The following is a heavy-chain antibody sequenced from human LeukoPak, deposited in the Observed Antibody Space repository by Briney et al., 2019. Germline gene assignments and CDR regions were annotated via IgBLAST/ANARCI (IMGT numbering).Heavy chain of an antibody. D-gene: IGHD3-10*01. Sequence: APVKVSCKASGYTFTSYGISWVRQAPGQGLEWMGWISAYNGNTNYAQKLQGRVTMTTDISTSTAYMELRSLRSDDTAVYYCARVSYGSGSYYSDYWGQGTLVTVSS. CDR2: ISAYNGNT. J-gene: IGHJ4*02. V-gene: IGHV1-18*01. CDR1: GYTFTSYG. CDR3: ARVSYGSGSYYSDY.